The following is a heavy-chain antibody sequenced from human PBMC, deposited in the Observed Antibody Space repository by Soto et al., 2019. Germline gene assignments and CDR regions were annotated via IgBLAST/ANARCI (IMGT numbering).Heavy chain of an antibody. CDR3: ARTTYSYGFDP. CDR2: ISGSSTDT. V-gene: IGHV3-11*06. J-gene: IGHJ5*02. Sequence: GSLRLSCAASGFTLSDYYMTWIRQAPGKGLEWISYISGSSTDTKYADSVKGRFTISKDNAKNSLYLQMNSLRDEDTAVYYCARTTYSYGFDPWGQGTLVTVSS. D-gene: IGHD5-18*01. CDR1: GFTLSDYY.